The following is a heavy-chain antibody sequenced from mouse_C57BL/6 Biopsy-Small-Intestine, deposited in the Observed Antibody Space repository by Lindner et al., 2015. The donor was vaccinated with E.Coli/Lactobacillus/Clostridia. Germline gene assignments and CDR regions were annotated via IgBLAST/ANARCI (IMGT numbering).Heavy chain of an antibody. CDR3: ARRGSRYDGYAMDY. D-gene: IGHD2-14*01. V-gene: IGHV1-84*01. CDR2: IYPGSGNT. CDR1: GYTFTDYT. Sequence: VQLQESGPELVKPGASVKLSCKASGYTFTDYTIHWVKQSPGQGLEWIGWIYPGSGNTKYSDKFKGKATMTADKSSSTAYMQLSSLTSEDSAVYFCARRGSRYDGYAMDYWGQGTSVTVSS. J-gene: IGHJ4*01.